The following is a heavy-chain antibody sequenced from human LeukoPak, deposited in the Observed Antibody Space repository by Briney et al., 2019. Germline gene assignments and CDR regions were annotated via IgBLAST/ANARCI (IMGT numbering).Heavy chain of an antibody. D-gene: IGHD2/OR15-2a*01. J-gene: IGHJ6*03. Sequence: ASETQSLTCSVSGGSISSGNYYWSWIRQPAGKGLEWIGRIYTSGSTDYNPSLKSRLTISVDTSKNQFSLKLSSVTAADTAVYYCARREEETTFYYYYYMDVWGKGTTVTVSS. CDR2: IYTSGST. V-gene: IGHV4-61*02. CDR1: GGSISSGNYY. CDR3: ARREEETTFYYYYYMDV.